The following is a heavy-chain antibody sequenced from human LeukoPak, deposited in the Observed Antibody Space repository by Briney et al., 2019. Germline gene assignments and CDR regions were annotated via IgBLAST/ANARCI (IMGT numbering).Heavy chain of an antibody. CDR3: ARDLGDCGGDCPT. D-gene: IGHD2-21*02. J-gene: IGHJ3*01. CDR1: GGTFSSYA. CDR2: IIPILGIA. V-gene: IGHV1-69*04. Sequence: ASVKVSCKASGGTFSSYAISWVRQAPGQGLEWMGRIIPILGIANYAQKFQGRVTITADKSTSTAYMELSSLRSEDTAVYYCARDLGDCGGDCPTWGQGTMVTVSS.